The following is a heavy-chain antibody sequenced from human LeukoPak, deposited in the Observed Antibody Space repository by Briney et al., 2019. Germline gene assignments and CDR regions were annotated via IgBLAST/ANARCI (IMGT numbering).Heavy chain of an antibody. J-gene: IGHJ4*02. D-gene: IGHD2-2*01. V-gene: IGHV3-30-3*01. CDR1: GFTFSSYA. Sequence: GGSLRLSCAASGFTFSSYAMHWVRQAPGKGLEWVAVISYDGSNKYYADSVKGRFTISRDNSKKTLYLQMNSLRAEDTAVYYCARDPVVVPAAISRYFDYWGQGTLVTVSS. CDR2: ISYDGSNK. CDR3: ARDPVVVPAAISRYFDY.